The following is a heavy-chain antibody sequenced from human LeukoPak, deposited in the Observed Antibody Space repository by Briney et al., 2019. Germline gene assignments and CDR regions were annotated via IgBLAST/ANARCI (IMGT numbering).Heavy chain of an antibody. D-gene: IGHD1-26*01. CDR1: GFTFNNYV. CDR2: ISASAAMT. Sequence: GGSLRLSCEASGFTFNNYVMTWVRQAPGKGLEWVSSISASAAMTYYADSVKSRFTVSRDNSNNRLYLQMSGLTAADTAVYYCAKDRSIGTYYTFDHWGQGTLVTVSS. CDR3: AKDRSIGTYYTFDH. J-gene: IGHJ4*02. V-gene: IGHV3-23*01.